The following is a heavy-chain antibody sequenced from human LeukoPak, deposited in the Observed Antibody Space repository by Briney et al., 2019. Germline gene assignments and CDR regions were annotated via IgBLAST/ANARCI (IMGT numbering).Heavy chain of an antibody. Sequence: GGSLRLSCTASGFTFCDYAMSWVRQAPGKGLEWGGFIRSKAYGGTTEYAASVKVRFTISRDDSKSIAYLQMNSLKTEDTAVYYCTRDHRHYYDSSGYYYAIYYWGQGTLVTVSS. CDR3: TRDHRHYYDSSGYYYAIYY. J-gene: IGHJ4*02. V-gene: IGHV3-49*04. D-gene: IGHD3-22*01. CDR2: IRSKAYGGTT. CDR1: GFTFCDYA.